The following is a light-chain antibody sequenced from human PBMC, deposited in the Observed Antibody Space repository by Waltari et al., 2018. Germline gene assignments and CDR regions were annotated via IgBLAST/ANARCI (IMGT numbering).Light chain of an antibody. CDR1: QGISKY. CDR3: QKYNSAPFT. J-gene: IGKJ5*01. CDR2: DAS. Sequence: DIQMTQSPSSLSASVGDRGTITCRAIQGISKYLAWYQQKTGKVPKLLIYDASTLQSGVPSRFSGSGSGTDFTLTISSLQPEDVATYYCQKYNSAPFTFGQGTRLEIK. V-gene: IGKV1-27*01.